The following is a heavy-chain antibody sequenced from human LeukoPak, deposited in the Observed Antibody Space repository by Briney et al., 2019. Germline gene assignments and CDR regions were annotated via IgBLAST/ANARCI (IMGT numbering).Heavy chain of an antibody. CDR3: ARMHNWNDDPTFDY. CDR2: MNPNSGNT. Sequence: ASVKVSCKASGYTFTSYDINWVRQATGQGLEWMGWMNPNSGNTGYAQKFQGRVTMTRNTSISTAYMELSSLRSEDTAVYYCARMHNWNDDPTFDYWGQGTLVTVSS. J-gene: IGHJ4*02. D-gene: IGHD1-20*01. V-gene: IGHV1-8*01. CDR1: GYTFTSYD.